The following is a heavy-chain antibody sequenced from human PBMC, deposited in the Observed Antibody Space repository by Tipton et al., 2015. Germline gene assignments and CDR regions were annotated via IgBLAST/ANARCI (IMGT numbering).Heavy chain of an antibody. CDR1: GGSFTGYY. V-gene: IGHV4-34*01. J-gene: IGHJ4*02. Sequence: TLSLTCDVYGGSFTGYYGTWIRQPPGKGLEWIGSIYYSGRTYYNPSLKSRATISVDTSKNQFSLKVSSVTAADTAVYYCARHLEMPTNQELFDYWGQGTLVTVSS. CDR2: IYYSGRT. D-gene: IGHD5-24*01. CDR3: ARHLEMPTNQELFDY.